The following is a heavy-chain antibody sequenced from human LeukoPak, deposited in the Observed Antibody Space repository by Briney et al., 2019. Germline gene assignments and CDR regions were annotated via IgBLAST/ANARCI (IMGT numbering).Heavy chain of an antibody. Sequence: GGSLRLSCAASGFTFSDYYMSWIRQAPGKGLEWVPYISSSGSTIYYADSVKGRFTISRDNAKNSLYLQMNSLRAEDTAVYYCAGAATNGSAYNWFDPWGQGTLVTVSS. D-gene: IGHD3-10*01. V-gene: IGHV3-11*01. J-gene: IGHJ5*02. CDR2: ISSSGSTI. CDR1: GFTFSDYY. CDR3: AGAATNGSAYNWFDP.